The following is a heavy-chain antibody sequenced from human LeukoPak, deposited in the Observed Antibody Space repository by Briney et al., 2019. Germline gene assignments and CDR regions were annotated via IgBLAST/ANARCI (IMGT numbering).Heavy chain of an antibody. Sequence: GGSLRLSCAASGFTFSSYAMSWVRQAPGKGLEWVSAISGSGGSTYYADSVKGRFTISRDNSKNTLYLQMNSLRAEDTAVYYCAKASGYSSSSKEASDYWGQGTLVTVSS. D-gene: IGHD6-13*01. CDR1: GFTFSSYA. CDR3: AKASGYSSSSKEASDY. V-gene: IGHV3-23*01. CDR2: ISGSGGST. J-gene: IGHJ4*02.